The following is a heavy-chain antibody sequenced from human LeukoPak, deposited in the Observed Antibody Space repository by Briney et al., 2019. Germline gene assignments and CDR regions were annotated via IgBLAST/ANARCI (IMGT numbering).Heavy chain of an antibody. Sequence: GGSLRLSCAASESTFSDHYMSWIRQAPGKGLEWISYISSGGGTIYYADSVKGRLTISRDNAKNSLYLQMNSLRAEDTAVYYCARGSGQSSGPFDSWGQGTLVTVSS. J-gene: IGHJ4*02. V-gene: IGHV3-11*01. CDR3: ARGSGQSSGPFDS. CDR2: ISSGGGTI. D-gene: IGHD5-18*01. CDR1: ESTFSDHY.